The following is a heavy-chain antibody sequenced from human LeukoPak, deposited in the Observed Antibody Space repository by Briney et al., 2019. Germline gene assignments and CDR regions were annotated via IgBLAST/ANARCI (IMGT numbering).Heavy chain of an antibody. CDR3: ERGEWSSSPFNY. D-gene: IGHD6-6*01. CDR1: GFTFSSYS. J-gene: IGHJ4*02. Sequence: GGSLRLSCAASGFTFSSYSMNWVRQAPGKGLEWVSFISSSSSYIYYADSVKGRFTISRDNARNSLYLQLNSLRAEDTALYYCERGEWSSSPFNYWGQGTLATVSS. CDR2: ISSSSSYI. V-gene: IGHV3-21*01.